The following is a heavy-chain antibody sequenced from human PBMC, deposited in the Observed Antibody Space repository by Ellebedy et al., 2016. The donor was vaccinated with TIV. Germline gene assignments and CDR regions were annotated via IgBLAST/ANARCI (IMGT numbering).Heavy chain of an antibody. J-gene: IGHJ5*02. V-gene: IGHV4-39*02. CDR3: ARDYSDGFNP. Sequence: SETLSLTXAVFSDSIRSSVYYWAWIRQPPGKGLEWIGSIYYSGSAYYNLSLKSRVAISVDTSKNQFSLKLTSVTAADTALYYCARDYSDGFNPWGQGILVTVSS. CDR2: IYYSGSA. D-gene: IGHD5-18*01. CDR1: SDSIRSSVYY.